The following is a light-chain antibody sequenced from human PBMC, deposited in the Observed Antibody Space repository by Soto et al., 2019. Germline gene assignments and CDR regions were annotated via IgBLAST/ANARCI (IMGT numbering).Light chain of an antibody. CDR3: QQYDSTPRFT. CDR1: QSVSSSY. Sequence: EIVLTQSPGTLSLSPGERATLSCRASQSVSSSYLAWYQQKPGQAPRLLIYGASSTATGSPDGFSGSGSGTAFTLITSRREHADVAVYYCQQYDSTPRFTFGPGTKVDIK. CDR2: GAS. J-gene: IGKJ3*01. V-gene: IGKV3-20*01.